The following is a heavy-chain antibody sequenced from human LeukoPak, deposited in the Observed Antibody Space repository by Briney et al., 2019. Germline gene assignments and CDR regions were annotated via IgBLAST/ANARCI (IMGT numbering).Heavy chain of an antibody. V-gene: IGHV3-53*01. Sequence: GALRLSCAASGFTVSSNYMSWVRQAPGKGLEWVSVIYSGGSTYYADSVKGRFTISRDNSKNTPYLQMNSLRAEDTAVYYCARGVVHSGSYSNFDYWGQGTLVTVSS. CDR1: GFTVSSNY. CDR2: IYSGGST. CDR3: ARGVVHSGSYSNFDY. J-gene: IGHJ4*02. D-gene: IGHD1-26*01.